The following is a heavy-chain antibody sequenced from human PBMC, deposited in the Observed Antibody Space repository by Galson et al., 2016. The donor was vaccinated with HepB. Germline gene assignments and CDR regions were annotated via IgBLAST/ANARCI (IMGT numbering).Heavy chain of an antibody. CDR2: ISYDGRNK. J-gene: IGHJ4*02. D-gene: IGHD3-10*01. Sequence: SLRLSCAASGFTFDNYPMHWVRQAPGKGLEWVAVISYDGRNKYYTDSVKGRFTISRDNSKNTLYLQMNSLRAEDTAVYYCARDRGGGSGSYYNDYYFDYWGQGTLVTVSS. V-gene: IGHV3-30*04. CDR3: ARDRGGGSGSYYNDYYFDY. CDR1: GFTFDNYP.